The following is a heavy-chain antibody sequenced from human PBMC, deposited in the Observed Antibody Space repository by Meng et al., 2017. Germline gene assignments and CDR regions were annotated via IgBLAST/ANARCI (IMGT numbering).Heavy chain of an antibody. V-gene: IGHV3-74*01. CDR1: GFTFSSYW. CDR2: INSDGSST. CDR3: ARWWRYCSGGSCYLGDAFDI. D-gene: IGHD2-15*01. Sequence: GESLKISCAASGFTFSSYWMHWVRQAPGKGLVWVSRINSDGSSTSYADSGKGRFTISRDNAKNTLYLQMNSLRAEDTAVYYCARWWRYCSGGSCYLGDAFDIWGQGTMVTVSS. J-gene: IGHJ3*02.